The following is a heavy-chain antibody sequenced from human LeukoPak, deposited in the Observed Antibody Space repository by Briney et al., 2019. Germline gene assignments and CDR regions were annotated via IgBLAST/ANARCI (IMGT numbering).Heavy chain of an antibody. Sequence: SGGSLRLSCAASGFTFSSYGMHWVRQAPGKGLEWVAVISYDGSNKYYADSVKGRFTISRDNSKNTLYLQMNSLRAEDTAVYYCGKGRNSSSWSQGTLVTVSS. CDR3: GKGRNSSS. J-gene: IGHJ4*02. V-gene: IGHV3-30*18. D-gene: IGHD6-13*01. CDR1: GFTFSSYG. CDR2: ISYDGSNK.